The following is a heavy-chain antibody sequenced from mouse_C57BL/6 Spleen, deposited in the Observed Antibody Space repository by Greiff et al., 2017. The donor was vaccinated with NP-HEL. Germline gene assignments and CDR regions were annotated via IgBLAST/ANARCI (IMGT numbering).Heavy chain of an antibody. Sequence: VQLQQPGAELVKPGASVKLSCKASGYTFTSYWMQWVKQRPGQGLEWIGEIDPSDSYTNYNQKFKGKATLTVDTSSSTAYMQLSSLTSEDSAVYYCARVVYFDVWGTGTTVTVSS. CDR2: IDPSDSYT. CDR1: GYTFTSYW. J-gene: IGHJ1*03. V-gene: IGHV1-50*01. CDR3: ARVVYFDV.